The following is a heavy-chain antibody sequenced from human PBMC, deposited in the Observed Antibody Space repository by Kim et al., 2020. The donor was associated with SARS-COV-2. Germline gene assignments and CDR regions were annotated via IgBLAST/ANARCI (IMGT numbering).Heavy chain of an antibody. V-gene: IGHV3-21*01. CDR2: ISSSSSYI. J-gene: IGHJ4*02. D-gene: IGHD2-15*01. Sequence: GGSLRLSCAAFGFTFSSYSMNWVRQAPGKGLEWVSSISSSSSYIYYADSVKGRFTISRDNAKNSLYLQMNSLRAEDTAVYYCARRCSGGSCYPFDYWGQGTLVTVSS. CDR1: GFTFSSYS. CDR3: ARRCSGGSCYPFDY.